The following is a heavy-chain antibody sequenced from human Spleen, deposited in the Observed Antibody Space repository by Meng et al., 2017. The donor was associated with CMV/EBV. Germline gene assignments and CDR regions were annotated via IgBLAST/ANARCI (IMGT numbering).Heavy chain of an antibody. D-gene: IGHD3-22*01. Sequence: SETLSLTCTVSGGSISRYYWSWIRQPPGKGLEWIGYIYYSGSTNYNPSLKSRVTISVDTSKNQFSLKLSSVTAADTAVYYCARIGRDYYDSSGYYYWGQGTLVTVSS. J-gene: IGHJ4*02. CDR1: GGSISRYY. CDR2: IYYSGST. V-gene: IGHV4-59*01. CDR3: ARIGRDYYDSSGYYY.